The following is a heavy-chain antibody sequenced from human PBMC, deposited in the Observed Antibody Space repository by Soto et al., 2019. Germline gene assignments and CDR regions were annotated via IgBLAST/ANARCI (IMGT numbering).Heavy chain of an antibody. J-gene: IGHJ6*02. CDR3: ARDLTIFGRRCYYYGMDV. V-gene: IGHV3-48*03. CDR2: ISSSGSTI. Sequence: GSLRLSCAASGFTFSSYEMNWVRQAPGKGLEWVSYISSSGSTIYYADSVKGRFTISRDNAKNSLYLQMNSLRAEDTAVYYCARDLTIFGRRCYYYGMDVWGQGTTVTVSS. CDR1: GFTFSSYE. D-gene: IGHD3-3*01.